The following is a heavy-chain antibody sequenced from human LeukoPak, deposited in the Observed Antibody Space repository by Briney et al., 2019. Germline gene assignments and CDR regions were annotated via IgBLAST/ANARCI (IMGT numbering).Heavy chain of an antibody. D-gene: IGHD5-12*01. CDR2: INSDGNSDGSST. Sequence: PGGSLRLSCAASGFTFSSYWMHWVRQAPGKGLVWVSRINSDGNSDGSSTGYADSVRGRFTISRDNAKNTLYLQMNSLRAEDTAVYYCAKDRADIVATMVGAVAGLYYYYGMDVWGKGTTVTVSS. CDR1: GFTFSSYW. V-gene: IGHV3-74*01. J-gene: IGHJ6*04. CDR3: AKDRADIVATMVGAVAGLYYYYGMDV.